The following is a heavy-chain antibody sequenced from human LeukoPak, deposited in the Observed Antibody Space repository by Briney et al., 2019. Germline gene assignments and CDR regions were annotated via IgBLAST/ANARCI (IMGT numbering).Heavy chain of an antibody. V-gene: IGHV3-21*01. Sequence: GGSLRLSCSAPGFTFSRSSMNWVRQAPGKGLEWVSSISSSSSYIYYADSVKGRFTISRDNAKNSLYLQMNSLRAVDTAVYYWARVIVATYYFDYWGQGTLVTVSS. D-gene: IGHD5-12*01. J-gene: IGHJ4*02. CDR2: ISSSSSYI. CDR3: ARVIVATYYFDY. CDR1: GFTFSRSS.